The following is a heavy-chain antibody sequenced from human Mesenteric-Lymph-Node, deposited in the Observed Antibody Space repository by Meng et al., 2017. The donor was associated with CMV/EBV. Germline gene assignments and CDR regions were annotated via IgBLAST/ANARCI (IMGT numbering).Heavy chain of an antibody. CDR1: GYTFTSYY. D-gene: IGHD1-26*01. J-gene: IGHJ4*02. V-gene: IGHV1-46*01. CDR3: ATDSRSIHSGSHYYFDY. CDR2: INPSGGST. Sequence: ASVKVSCKASGYTFTSYYMHWVRQAPGQGLEWMGIINPSGGSTSYAQKFQGRVTITRNTSTSTAYMDLRSLRSDDTAVYYCATDSRSIHSGSHYYFDYWGQGTLVTVSS.